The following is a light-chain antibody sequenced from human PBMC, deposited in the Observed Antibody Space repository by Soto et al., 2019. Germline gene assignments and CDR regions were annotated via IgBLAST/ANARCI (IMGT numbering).Light chain of an antibody. J-gene: IGKJ3*01. CDR2: GAS. CDR3: QQYNKWPLT. CDR1: QSVSSN. V-gene: IGKV3-15*01. Sequence: EIVMTQSPATLSVSPGERATLSCRASQSVSSNLAWYQQKPGQAPRLLIYGASTRATDIPARFSGSGSGTEFTLTISSLQSADFAVYYCQQYNKWPLTFGPGTKVDIK.